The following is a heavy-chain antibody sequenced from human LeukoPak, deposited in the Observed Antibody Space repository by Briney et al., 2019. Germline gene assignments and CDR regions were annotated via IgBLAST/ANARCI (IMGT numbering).Heavy chain of an antibody. CDR3: AKDSPIYYIDY. D-gene: IGHD3-10*01. CDR2: INYNGRNN. V-gene: IGHV3-30*02. Sequence: PGGSLRLSCAASGFTFSSYGMHWVRQAPGKGLEWVSFINYNGRNNYYADSVKGRFTISRDSSKNTLSLQMNSLRDEDTAVCYCAKDSPIYYIDYWGQGTLVTVSS. J-gene: IGHJ4*02. CDR1: GFTFSSYG.